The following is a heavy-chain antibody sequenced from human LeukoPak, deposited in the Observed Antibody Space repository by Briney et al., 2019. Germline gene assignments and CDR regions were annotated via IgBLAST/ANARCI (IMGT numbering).Heavy chain of an antibody. CDR1: GFTFSNYG. J-gene: IGHJ4*02. D-gene: IGHD5-24*01. Sequence: GGSLRLSCAASGFTFSNYGMHWVRQAPGKGLEWVTIISYDGSNKYYADSVKGRFTISRDNSKNTLFLQMRSLRPDDTAVYYCAKGDDGYNSHFDYWGQGTLVTVSS. CDR3: AKGDDGYNSHFDY. V-gene: IGHV3-30*18. CDR2: ISYDGSNK.